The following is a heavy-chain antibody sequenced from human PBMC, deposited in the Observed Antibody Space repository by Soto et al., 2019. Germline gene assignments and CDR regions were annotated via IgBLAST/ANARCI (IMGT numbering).Heavy chain of an antibody. CDR2: IKPDESGK. CDR1: GFTFSNSW. Sequence: EVQLVESGGGLVQPGGSLRLSCTASGFTFSNSWMTWVRQAPGKGLEWGARIKPDESGKKYADSVKARFSISRDNAKNSMYLQMDSLRGEDTAVYYCVRGGSNYASWGQGTLVTVSS. V-gene: IGHV3-7*01. CDR3: VRGGSNYAS. D-gene: IGHD4-4*01. J-gene: IGHJ5*02.